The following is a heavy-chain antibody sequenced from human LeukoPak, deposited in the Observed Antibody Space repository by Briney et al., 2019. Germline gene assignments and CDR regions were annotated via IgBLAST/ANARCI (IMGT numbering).Heavy chain of an antibody. D-gene: IGHD3-22*01. V-gene: IGHV3-23*01. J-gene: IGHJ4*02. Sequence: GGSLRLSCAASGFTFSSYAMSWVRQAPGEGLEWVSAISGSGGSTYYADSVKGRFTISRDNSKNTLYLQMNSLRAEDTAVYYCAKANYYDSSGYYRHRDYWGQGTLVTVSS. CDR3: AKANYYDSSGYYRHRDY. CDR1: GFTFSSYA. CDR2: ISGSGGST.